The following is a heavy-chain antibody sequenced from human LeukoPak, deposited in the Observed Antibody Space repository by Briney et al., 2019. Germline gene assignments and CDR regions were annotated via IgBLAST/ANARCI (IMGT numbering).Heavy chain of an antibody. D-gene: IGHD3-9*01. CDR1: GFTFSNYA. CDR2: ISGSGDNT. J-gene: IGHJ4*02. Sequence: GGSLRLSCAASGFTFSNYAMSWVRQAPGKGLEWVSAISGSGDNTYYADSVKGRFTVSRDNSKNTLYVQMKSLRAEDTAVYYCAKDTNYDILTGFDYWGQGTLVTVSS. V-gene: IGHV3-23*01. CDR3: AKDTNYDILTGFDY.